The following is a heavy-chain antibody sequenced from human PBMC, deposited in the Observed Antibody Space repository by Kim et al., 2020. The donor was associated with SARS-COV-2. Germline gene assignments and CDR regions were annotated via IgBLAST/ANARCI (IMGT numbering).Heavy chain of an antibody. CDR1: GYTFTTYY. CDR2: INPGGGGT. D-gene: IGHD6-19*01. Sequence: ASVKVSCKASGYTFTTYYMHWVRQAPGQGLEWLGVINPGGGGTTYAQNFRGRVSITRDTSTSTVFMELSSLRSEDTGMYYCARAGGYSSGRDFWGQGTLV. CDR3: ARAGGYSSGRDF. J-gene: IGHJ4*02. V-gene: IGHV1-46*01.